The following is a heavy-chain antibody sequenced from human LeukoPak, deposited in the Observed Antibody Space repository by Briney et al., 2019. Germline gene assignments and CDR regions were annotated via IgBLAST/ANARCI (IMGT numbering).Heavy chain of an antibody. CDR2: ISSSSSYI. CDR3: ARDSPATATDY. V-gene: IGHV3-21*01. CDR1: GFTFSSYS. Sequence: GGSLRLSCAASGFTFSSYSMNWVRQAPGKGVEWVSSISSSSSYIYYADSVKGRFTISRDDAKNSLYLQMNSLRAEDTAVYYCARDSPATATDYWGQGTLVTVSS. J-gene: IGHJ4*02. D-gene: IGHD2-15*01.